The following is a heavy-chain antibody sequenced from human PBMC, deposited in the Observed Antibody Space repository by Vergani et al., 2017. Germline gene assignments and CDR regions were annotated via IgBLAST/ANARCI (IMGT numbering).Heavy chain of an antibody. Sequence: DVRLVESGGGVVKPGGSLRLSCAASGFTFSAYSMNWVRQTPGKGLEWISYIGLSDNSIYYADSAMGRFAISRDNARNLLLLQMNSLRADDSALYFCVRDPYYSTFDSWGQGTLVTVS. J-gene: IGHJ4*02. V-gene: IGHV3-48*01. CDR2: IGLSDNSI. CDR1: GFTFSAYS. CDR3: VRDPYYSTFDS. D-gene: IGHD1-26*01.